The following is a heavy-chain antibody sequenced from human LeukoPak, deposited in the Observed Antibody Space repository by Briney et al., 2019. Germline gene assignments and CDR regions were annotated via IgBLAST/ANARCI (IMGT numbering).Heavy chain of an antibody. D-gene: IGHD2-21*02. CDR3: ARGGFYCGDDCYVDY. CDR2: INRSGST. V-gene: IGHV4-34*01. Sequence: SETLSLTCAVYGGSLSYYYWNWIRQPPEKGLEWIGEINRSGSTNYNPSLKSRVSISVDTSKNQFSLKLSSVTAADTAVYYCARGGFYCGDDCYVDYWGQGTLVTVSS. CDR1: GGSLSYYY. J-gene: IGHJ4*02.